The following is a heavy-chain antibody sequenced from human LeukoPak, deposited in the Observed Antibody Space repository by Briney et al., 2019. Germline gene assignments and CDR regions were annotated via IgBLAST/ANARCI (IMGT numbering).Heavy chain of an antibody. Sequence: ASVKVSCKASGHTFTSYGISWVRQAPGQGLEWMGWISAYNGNTNYAQKLQGRVTMTTDTSTSTAYMELRSLRSDDTAVYYCARELSNPTWYSSSWSEVDYWGQGTLVTVSS. CDR3: ARELSNPTWYSSSWSEVDY. V-gene: IGHV1-18*01. J-gene: IGHJ4*02. CDR1: GHTFTSYG. D-gene: IGHD6-13*01. CDR2: ISAYNGNT.